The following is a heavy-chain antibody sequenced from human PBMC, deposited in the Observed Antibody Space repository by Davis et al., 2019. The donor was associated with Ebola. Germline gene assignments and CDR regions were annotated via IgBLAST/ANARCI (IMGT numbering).Heavy chain of an antibody. Sequence: GGSLRLSCAASGFTFSSYAMTWVRQAPGKGLEWVSSISHTGVSTYYAGSVRGRFTISRDNSKNTLYLQMNSLRPEDTALYYCTRDRHFDWLGYFDYWGQGTLVTVSS. D-gene: IGHD3-9*01. V-gene: IGHV3-23*01. CDR2: ISHTGVST. CDR1: GFTFSSYA. J-gene: IGHJ4*02. CDR3: TRDRHFDWLGYFDY.